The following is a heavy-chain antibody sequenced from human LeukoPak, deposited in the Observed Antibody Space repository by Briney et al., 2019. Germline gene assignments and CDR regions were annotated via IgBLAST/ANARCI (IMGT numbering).Heavy chain of an antibody. Sequence: ASVKVSCKASGYTFTGYYMHWVRQAPGQGLEWMGRINPNSGGTNYAQKFQGRVTMTRDTSISTAYMELSRLRSDDTAVYYCARDYYFWSGHRCFDPRGQGTLVTVSS. D-gene: IGHD3-3*01. CDR3: ARDYYFWSGHRCFDP. V-gene: IGHV1-2*06. CDR1: GYTFTGYY. J-gene: IGHJ5*02. CDR2: INPNSGGT.